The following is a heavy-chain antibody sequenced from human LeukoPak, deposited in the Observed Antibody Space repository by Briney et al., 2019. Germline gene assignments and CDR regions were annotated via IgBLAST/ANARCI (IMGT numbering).Heavy chain of an antibody. CDR1: GFTFSSYW. D-gene: IGHD3-22*01. CDR3: ARDGDYCDSSGYYPPYYFDY. J-gene: IGHJ4*02. CDR2: INSDGSSA. V-gene: IGHV3-74*01. Sequence: PGGSLRLSCAASGFTFSSYWMHWVRQAPGKGLVWVSRINSDGSSASYADSVKGRFTISRDNAKNTLYLQMNSLRAEDTAVYYCARDGDYCDSSGYYPPYYFDYWGQGTLVTVSS.